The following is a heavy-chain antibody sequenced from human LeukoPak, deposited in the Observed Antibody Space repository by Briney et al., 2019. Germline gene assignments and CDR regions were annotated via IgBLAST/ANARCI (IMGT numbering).Heavy chain of an antibody. CDR1: GFSFSSYG. D-gene: IGHD3-10*01. CDR2: INYNGNNK. J-gene: IGHJ4*02. Sequence: PGGSLRLSCAASGFSFSSYGIHWVRQAPGKGLEWVAFINYNGNNKYYADSVKGRFTISRDNSKNTVYLEMNSLRDGDTAVYYCARDRDTRSYYILYWGQGTLVTVPS. CDR3: ARDRDTRSYYILY. V-gene: IGHV3-30*02.